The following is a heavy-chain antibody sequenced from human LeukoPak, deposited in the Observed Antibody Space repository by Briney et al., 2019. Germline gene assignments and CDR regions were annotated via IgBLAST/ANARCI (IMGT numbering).Heavy chain of an antibody. J-gene: IGHJ6*03. Sequence: GGSLRLSCAASGFTFSNYAMSWVRQAPGKGLEWVSAISPSADSTSYADSVKGRFAISRDNSKNTLYLQMNSLRAEDTAVYYCAKSYDGYYYYYMDVWGKGTTVTVSS. CDR2: ISPSADST. CDR1: GFTFSNYA. V-gene: IGHV3-23*01. CDR3: AKSYDGYYYYYMDV. D-gene: IGHD5-12*01.